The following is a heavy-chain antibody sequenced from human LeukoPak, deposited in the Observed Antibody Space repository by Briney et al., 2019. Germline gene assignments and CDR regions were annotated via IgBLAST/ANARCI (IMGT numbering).Heavy chain of an antibody. D-gene: IGHD3-3*01. V-gene: IGHV3-7*01. Sequence: GGSLRLSCAASGFIFTNYFMSWVRQAPGKGLEWVASIKHDGSEKYYVDSVRGRFTISRDNTKNSLYLQMSSLRAEDRAVYYCATDRGWRTSGYYLYYFEYWGQGTLVTFSS. J-gene: IGHJ4*02. CDR1: GFIFTNYF. CDR2: IKHDGSEK. CDR3: ATDRGWRTSGYYLYYFEY.